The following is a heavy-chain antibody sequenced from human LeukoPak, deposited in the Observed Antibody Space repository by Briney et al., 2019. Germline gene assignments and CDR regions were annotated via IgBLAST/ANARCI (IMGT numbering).Heavy chain of an antibody. CDR2: IIPIFGTT. V-gene: IGHV1-69*05. J-gene: IGHJ6*03. CDR1: GGTFSSYA. D-gene: IGHD6-6*01. CDR3: ARVVAARVNYYYYMDV. Sequence: SVKVSCKASGGTFSSYAISWVRQAPGQGLEWMGGIIPIFGTTNYAQNFQGRVTVTTDESTSTAYMDLSSLRSEDTAVYYCARVVAARVNYYYYMDVWGEGTTVTVSS.